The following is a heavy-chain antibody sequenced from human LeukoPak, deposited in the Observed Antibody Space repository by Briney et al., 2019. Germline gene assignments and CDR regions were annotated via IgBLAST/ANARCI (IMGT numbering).Heavy chain of an antibody. J-gene: IGHJ4*02. CDR2: ISGSGGST. D-gene: IGHD2-15*01. CDR1: GFTFSSYA. CDR3: ARDIVVVVAATQDDY. Sequence: QPGGSLRLSCAASGFTFSSYAMSWVRQAPGKGQEWVSAISGSGGSTYYADSVKGRFTISRDNSKNTLYLQMNSLRAEDTAVYYYARDIVVVVAATQDDYWGQGTLVTVSS. V-gene: IGHV3-23*01.